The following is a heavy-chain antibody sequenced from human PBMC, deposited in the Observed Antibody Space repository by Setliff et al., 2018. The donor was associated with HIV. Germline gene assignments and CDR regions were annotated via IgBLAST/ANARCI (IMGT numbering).Heavy chain of an antibody. CDR3: ARGVKGIATTGKYYFDY. CDR1: GYTFSDHY. D-gene: IGHD6-13*01. Sequence: ASVKVSCKSSGYTFSDHYIHWVRQAPGQGLQWMGWINPRSGVTKYAQKFQGRFIMTTDTTINTLYMELSRLRSDDTAVFYCARGVKGIATTGKYYFDYWGQGTLVTVSS. V-gene: IGHV1-2*02. CDR2: INPRSGVT. J-gene: IGHJ4*02.